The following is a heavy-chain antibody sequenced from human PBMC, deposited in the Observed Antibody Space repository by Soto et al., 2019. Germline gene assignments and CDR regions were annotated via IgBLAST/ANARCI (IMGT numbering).Heavy chain of an antibody. Sequence: PSETLSLTCTVSGGSISSSSYYWGWIRQPPGKGLEWIGSIYYSGSTYYNPSLKSRVTISVDTSKNQFSLKLSSVTAADTAVYYCARERYSSSSVDYYYMDVWGKGTTVTVSS. D-gene: IGHD6-6*01. CDR1: GGSISSSSYY. J-gene: IGHJ6*03. CDR3: ARERYSSSSVDYYYMDV. V-gene: IGHV4-39*02. CDR2: IYYSGST.